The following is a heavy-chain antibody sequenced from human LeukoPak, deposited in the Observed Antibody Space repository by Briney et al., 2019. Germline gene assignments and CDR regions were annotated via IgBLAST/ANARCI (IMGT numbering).Heavy chain of an antibody. Sequence: GGSLRLSCAASGFTFSSYEMSWVRQAPGKGLEWVSYISGSVRTIYSADSVKGRFTISRDNAKNSLHLQMNTLTAEATAVYYCAGISRGNPDYWGQGTLVTVSS. V-gene: IGHV3-48*03. J-gene: IGHJ4*02. CDR2: ISGSVRTI. CDR1: GFTFSSYE. CDR3: AGISRGNPDY. D-gene: IGHD3-22*01.